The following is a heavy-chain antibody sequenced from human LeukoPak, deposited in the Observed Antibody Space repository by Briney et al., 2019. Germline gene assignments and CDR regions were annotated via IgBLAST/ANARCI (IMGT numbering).Heavy chain of an antibody. Sequence: QPGGSLRLSCAASGFTFDDYAMHWVRQAPGKGLEWVSGISWNSGSIGYADSVKGRFTISRDNAKNSLYLQMNSLRAEDMALYYCAKDWDRELRMVDYWGQGTLVTVSS. CDR3: AKDWDRELRMVDY. CDR2: ISWNSGSI. CDR1: GFTFDDYA. D-gene: IGHD1-26*01. V-gene: IGHV3-9*03. J-gene: IGHJ4*02.